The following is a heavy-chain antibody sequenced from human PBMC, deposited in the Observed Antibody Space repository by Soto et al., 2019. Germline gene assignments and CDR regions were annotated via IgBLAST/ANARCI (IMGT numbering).Heavy chain of an antibody. V-gene: IGHV3-13*01. CDR1: GFTFSAYD. Sequence: EVQLVESGGGLVQPGGSLRLSCAASGFTFSAYDMHWVRQATGKGLEWVSAIGTQHDTYYPDSVKGRFTISRENAKTSFYLQMNSLRAGDTAVYYCARQASYWHGGGGWFDPWGQGTLVTVSS. CDR3: ARQASYWHGGGGWFDP. J-gene: IGHJ5*02. CDR2: IGTQHDT. D-gene: IGHD2-8*02.